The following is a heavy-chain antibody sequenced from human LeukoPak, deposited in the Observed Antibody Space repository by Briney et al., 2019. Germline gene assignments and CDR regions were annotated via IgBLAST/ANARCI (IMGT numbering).Heavy chain of an antibody. CDR3: ARDLPDILTGSLGRYYYGMDV. CDR1: GGTFSSYA. Sequence: SVKVSCKASGGTFSSYAISWVRQAPGQGLEWMGGIIPIFGTANYAQKFQGRVTITADESTSTAYLELSSLRSEDTAVYHCARDLPDILTGSLGRYYYGMDVWGKGTPVTVSS. V-gene: IGHV1-69*13. D-gene: IGHD3-9*01. CDR2: IIPIFGTA. J-gene: IGHJ6*04.